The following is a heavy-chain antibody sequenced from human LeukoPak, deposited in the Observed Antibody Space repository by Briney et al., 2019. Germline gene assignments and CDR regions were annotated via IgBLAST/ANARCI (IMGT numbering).Heavy chain of an antibody. CDR3: AKFGAKFKYYYYYGMDV. D-gene: IGHD3-16*01. J-gene: IGHJ6*02. CDR1: GFTFTAYG. V-gene: IGHV3-30*18. CDR2: ISHDGSNK. Sequence: GESLRLSCAASGFTFTAYGMHWVRQAPGKGLEWVAVISHDGSNKYYAESAKGRFNIARDETKNTLYLQMNSLRADDTAIYYCAKFGAKFKYYYYYGMDVWGQGTTVTVSS.